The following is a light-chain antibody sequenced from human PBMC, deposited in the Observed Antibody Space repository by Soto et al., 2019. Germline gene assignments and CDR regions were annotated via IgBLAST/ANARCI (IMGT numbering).Light chain of an antibody. Sequence: EIVLTQSPRTLSLSPGERATLSCRASQSVSSNLAWYQHKPGQAPRLLIYGVSTRDTGVPDRFSGSASGTEFTLTISSLQSEDFAVYYCQQYNNWPRTFGQGTRLEIK. CDR1: QSVSSN. CDR2: GVS. V-gene: IGKV3-15*01. CDR3: QQYNNWPRT. J-gene: IGKJ5*01.